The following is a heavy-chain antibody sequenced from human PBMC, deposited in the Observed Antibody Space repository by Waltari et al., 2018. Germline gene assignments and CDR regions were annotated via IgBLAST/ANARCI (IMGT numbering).Heavy chain of an antibody. CDR1: GFTFDDYA. V-gene: IGHV3-43D*03. CDR3: AKDAAVAGRGAFDI. D-gene: IGHD6-19*01. CDR2: ISWDGGST. J-gene: IGHJ3*02. Sequence: EVQLVESGGVVVQPGGSLRLSCAASGFTFDDYAMHWVRQAPGKGLEWVSLISWDGGSTYYADSVKGRFTISRDNSKNSLYLQMNSLRAEDTALYYCAKDAAVAGRGAFDIWGQGTMVTVSS.